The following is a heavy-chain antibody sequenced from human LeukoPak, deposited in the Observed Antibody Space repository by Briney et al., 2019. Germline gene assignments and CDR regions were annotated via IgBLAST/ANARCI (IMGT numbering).Heavy chain of an antibody. CDR2: IWYDGSKT. Sequence: GGSLRLSCAASGFTFSSNGVHWVRQAPGKGLEWVALIWYDGSKTYYADSVKGRFTISRDNSKNTLSLQMNSLRAEDTAVYYCAREGYSSSYFDYWGQGILVTVSS. J-gene: IGHJ4*02. D-gene: IGHD6-6*01. CDR1: GFTFSSNG. V-gene: IGHV3-30*02. CDR3: AREGYSSSYFDY.